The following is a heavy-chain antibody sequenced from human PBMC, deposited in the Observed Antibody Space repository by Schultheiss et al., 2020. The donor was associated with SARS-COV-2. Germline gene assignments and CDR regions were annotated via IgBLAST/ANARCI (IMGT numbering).Heavy chain of an antibody. CDR3: AHRRRWSRSRAFDI. D-gene: IGHD4-23*01. V-gene: IGHV2-5*08. J-gene: IGHJ3*02. CDR1: GFSLSTSGMC. Sequence: SGPTLVKPTQTLTLTCTFSGFSLSTSGMCVSWIRQPPGKALEWLALIYWNDDKRYSPSLKSRLTITKDTSKNQVVLTMTNMDPVDTATYYCAHRRRWSRSRAFDIWGQGTMVTVSS. CDR2: IYWNDDK.